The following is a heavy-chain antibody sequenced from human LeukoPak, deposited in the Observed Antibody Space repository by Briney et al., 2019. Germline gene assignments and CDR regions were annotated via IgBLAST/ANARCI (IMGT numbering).Heavy chain of an antibody. Sequence: SVKVSCKASGGTFSSYAISWVRQAPGQGLEWMGGIIPIFGTANYAQKLQGRVTITADESTSTAYMELSSLRSEDTAVYYCAMDSDYYDSSGYYNDAFDIWGQGTMVTVSS. CDR2: IIPIFGTA. J-gene: IGHJ3*02. V-gene: IGHV1-69*13. D-gene: IGHD3-22*01. CDR3: AMDSDYYDSSGYYNDAFDI. CDR1: GGTFSSYA.